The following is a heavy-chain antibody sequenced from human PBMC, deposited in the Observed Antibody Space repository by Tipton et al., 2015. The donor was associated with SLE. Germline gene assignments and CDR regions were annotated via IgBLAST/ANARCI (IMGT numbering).Heavy chain of an antibody. CDR2: IYISGST. J-gene: IGHJ3*02. D-gene: IGHD2-15*01. CDR3: ARDPGVVGWVNDAFDI. Sequence: LRLSCTVSGGSISSGSYSWSWIRQPAGKGLEWIGQIYISGSTKYNPSLKSRVTISVHTSKNQFSLKLSSVTAADTAVYYCARDPGVVGWVNDAFDIWGQGTMVTVSS. V-gene: IGHV4-61*09. CDR1: GGSISSGSYS.